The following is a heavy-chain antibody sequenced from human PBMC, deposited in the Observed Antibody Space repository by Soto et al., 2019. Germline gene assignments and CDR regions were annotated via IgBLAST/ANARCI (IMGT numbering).Heavy chain of an antibody. CDR2: ISANSGNT. CDR3: ARDGSALLRGGGGMDV. J-gene: IGHJ6*02. V-gene: IGHV1-18*01. CDR1: GYMLNTYG. D-gene: IGHD3-10*01. Sequence: DALRVACKASGYMLNTYGVSCVRQAPGQGLEWMGWISANSGNTYYAQKLQGRVTMTTDTSTSVAYMELRSLRSDDTAVYYCARDGSALLRGGGGMDVWGQGTTVTVSS.